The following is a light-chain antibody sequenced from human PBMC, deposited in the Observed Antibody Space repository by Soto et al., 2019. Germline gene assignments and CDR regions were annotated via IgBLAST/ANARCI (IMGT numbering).Light chain of an antibody. CDR1: SSNIGSNY. CDR3: AAWEDSVNLGL. CDR2: SNN. J-gene: IGLJ2*01. V-gene: IGLV1-47*02. Sequence: QSVLTQPPSASGTPGQTVTISCSGSSSNIGSNYVYWYQHLPGTAPKLLIYSNNQRPSGVPDRFSGSKSGTSGSLAISGLRSEDEADYYCAAWEDSVNLGLVGGGTKVTVL.